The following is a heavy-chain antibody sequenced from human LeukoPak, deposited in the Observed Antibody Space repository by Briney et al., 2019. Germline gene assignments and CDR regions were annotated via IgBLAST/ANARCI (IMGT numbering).Heavy chain of an antibody. CDR3: ARGGHPGDSSIIYYYYYMDV. Sequence: SETLSLTCTVSGGSISSGGYYWSWIRQHPGKGLEWIGYIYYSGSTYYNPFLKSRVTISVDTSKNQFSLKLSSVTAADTAVYYCARGGHPGDSSIIYYYYYMDVWGKGTTVTVSS. CDR1: GGSISSGGYY. J-gene: IGHJ6*03. CDR2: IYYSGST. V-gene: IGHV4-31*03. D-gene: IGHD6-13*01.